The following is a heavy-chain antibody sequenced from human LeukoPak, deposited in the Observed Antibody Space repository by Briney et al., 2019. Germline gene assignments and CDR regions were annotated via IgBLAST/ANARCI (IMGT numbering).Heavy chain of an antibody. D-gene: IGHD2/OR15-2a*01. CDR3: AKNWGSFSWYFDL. CDR1: GFTFDDYG. Sequence: GGSLRLSCAASGFTFDDYGMRWVRHAPGKGRGWVSVINWNGGSTGYADSVKGRFTISRDNAKNSLYLQMNSLRAEDTALYYCAKNWGSFSWYFDLWGRGTLVTVSS. V-gene: IGHV3-20*04. J-gene: IGHJ2*01. CDR2: INWNGGST.